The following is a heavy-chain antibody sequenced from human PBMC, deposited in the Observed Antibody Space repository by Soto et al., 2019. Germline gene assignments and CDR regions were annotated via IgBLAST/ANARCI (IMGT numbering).Heavy chain of an antibody. D-gene: IGHD5-12*01. CDR2: ISFDGSNK. Sequence: QMQLVESGGGAVQPGRSLRLSCAASGFTFSYYPMHWVRQAPGKGLEWVAVISFDGSNKYYADSVKGRFIISRDNSKNTLYLQMNSLRGEDTAVYYCARVPGDMVPILYIYPLDGREPLSDVDVWGQGTTVTVSS. J-gene: IGHJ6*02. CDR1: GFTFSYYP. CDR3: ARVPGDMVPILYIYPLDGREPLSDVDV. V-gene: IGHV3-30*04.